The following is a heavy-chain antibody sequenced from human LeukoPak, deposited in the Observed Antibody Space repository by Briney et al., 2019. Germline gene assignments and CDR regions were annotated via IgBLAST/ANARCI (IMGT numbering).Heavy chain of an antibody. J-gene: IGHJ6*02. Sequence: PSETLSLTCTVSGGSISSSSYYWGWIRQPPGKGLEWIGSIYYSGSTYYNPSLKSRVTISVDTSKNQFSLKLSSVIAADTAVYYCARPYTANYGMDVWGQGTTVTVSS. CDR1: GGSISSSSYY. CDR3: ARPYTANYGMDV. D-gene: IGHD5-18*01. V-gene: IGHV4-39*01. CDR2: IYYSGST.